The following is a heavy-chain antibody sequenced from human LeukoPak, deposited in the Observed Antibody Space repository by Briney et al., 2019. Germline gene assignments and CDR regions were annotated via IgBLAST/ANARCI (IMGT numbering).Heavy chain of an antibody. CDR2: IYYSGST. CDR3: ARGRIVGATDYFDY. Sequence: SETLSLTCTVSGGSISSYYWSWIRQPPGKGLEWIWYIYYSGSTNYNPSLKSRVTISVDTSKNQFSLKLSSVTAADTAVYYCARGRIVGATDYFDYWGQGTLVTVSS. CDR1: GGSISSYY. J-gene: IGHJ4*02. D-gene: IGHD1-26*01. V-gene: IGHV4-59*01.